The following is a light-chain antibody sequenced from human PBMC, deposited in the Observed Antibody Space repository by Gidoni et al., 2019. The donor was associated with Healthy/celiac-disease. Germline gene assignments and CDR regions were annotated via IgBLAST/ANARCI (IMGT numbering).Light chain of an antibody. V-gene: IGKV1-5*03. Sequence: DIQMTKSPSTLSASVGDRVTITCRASQSISSWLAWYQQKPGKAPKLLIYKASSLESGVPSRFSGSGSGTEFTLTISSLQPYDFATYYCQQYNSYSPAFGPGTKVDIK. CDR2: KAS. CDR1: QSISSW. J-gene: IGKJ3*01. CDR3: QQYNSYSPA.